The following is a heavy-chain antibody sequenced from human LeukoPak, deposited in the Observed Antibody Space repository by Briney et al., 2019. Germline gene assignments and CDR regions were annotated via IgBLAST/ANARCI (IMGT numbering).Heavy chain of an antibody. CDR2: INPSGGST. J-gene: IGHJ4*02. Sequence: ASVKVLCKASGYTFTSYYMHWVRQAPGQGLEWMGIINPSGGSTSYAQKFQGRVTMTRDMSTSTVYMEQSSLRSEDTAVYYCARDRSGEGGSGNYLGGFDYWGQGTLVTVSS. CDR3: ARDRSGEGGSGNYLGGFDY. CDR1: GYTFTSYY. V-gene: IGHV1-46*01. D-gene: IGHD1-26*01.